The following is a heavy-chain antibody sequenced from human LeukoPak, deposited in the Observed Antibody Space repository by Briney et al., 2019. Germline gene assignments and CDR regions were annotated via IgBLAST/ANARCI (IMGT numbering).Heavy chain of an antibody. CDR2: ISSSSSYI. J-gene: IGHJ4*02. V-gene: IGHV3-21*04. Sequence: PGGSLRLSCAASGFTFSSYSMTWVRQAPGKGLEWVSSISSSSSYIYYADSVKGRFTISRDNAKNSLYLQMNSLRAEDTAVYYCARDGWFGEFTPRYWGQGTLVTVSS. CDR1: GFTFSSYS. CDR3: ARDGWFGEFTPRY. D-gene: IGHD3-10*01.